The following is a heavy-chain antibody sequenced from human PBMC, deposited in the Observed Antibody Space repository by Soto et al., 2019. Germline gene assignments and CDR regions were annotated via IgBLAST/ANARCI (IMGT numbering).Heavy chain of an antibody. D-gene: IGHD6-13*01. J-gene: IGHJ4*02. CDR3: ASGGWGSSWYEGGSRIDY. V-gene: IGHV3-13*01. CDR2: IGAAGDT. CDR1: GFTFSSYD. Sequence: EVQLVESGGGLVQPEGSLRLSCAASGFTFSSYDMHWVRQVTGKGLEWVSAIGAAGDTYYPDSVKGRFTISRENAKNSLYLQMNSLRAEDTAVYYCASGGWGSSWYEGGSRIDYWGQGTLVTVSS.